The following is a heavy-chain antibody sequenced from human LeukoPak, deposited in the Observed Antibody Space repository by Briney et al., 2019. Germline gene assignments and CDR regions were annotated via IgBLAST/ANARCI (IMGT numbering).Heavy chain of an antibody. Sequence: SETLSLTCTVSGGSISSGDYYWCWIRQPPGKGLEWIGYIYYSGSTYYNPSLKSRVTISVDTSKNQFSLKLSSVTAADTAVYYCATVLWELPELHFDYWGQGTLVTVSS. CDR3: ATVLWELPELHFDY. J-gene: IGHJ4*02. V-gene: IGHV4-30-4*01. CDR2: IYYSGST. CDR1: GGSISSGDYY. D-gene: IGHD1-26*01.